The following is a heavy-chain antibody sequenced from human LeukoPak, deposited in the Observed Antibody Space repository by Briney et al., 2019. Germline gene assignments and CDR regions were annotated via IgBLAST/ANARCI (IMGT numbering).Heavy chain of an antibody. V-gene: IGHV4-61*02. Sequence: SETLSLTCTVSGDSISSGSYYWSWIRQPAGKGLEWIGRIYTSGSTNYNPSLKSRVTMSVDTSKNQFSLKLSSVTAADTAVYYCARDDDAYGSGSYDYWGQGTLVTVSS. D-gene: IGHD3-10*01. CDR1: GDSISSGSYY. CDR3: ARDDDAYGSGSYDY. J-gene: IGHJ4*02. CDR2: IYTSGST.